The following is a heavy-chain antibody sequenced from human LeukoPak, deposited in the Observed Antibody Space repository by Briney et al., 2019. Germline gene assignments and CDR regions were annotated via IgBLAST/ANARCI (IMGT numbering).Heavy chain of an antibody. V-gene: IGHV3-7*01. Sequence: GGSLRLSCAASGFTFRSYWMTWVRQAPGKGLEWVANIKQDGSEKYYVASVKGRFTISRDNAKNSLYLQMNSLRAEDRAVYYCARDASDENGSSSRIHLDYWGQGTLVTVSS. CDR3: ARDASDENGSSSRIHLDY. D-gene: IGHD6-6*01. CDR1: GFTFRSYW. CDR2: IKQDGSEK. J-gene: IGHJ4*02.